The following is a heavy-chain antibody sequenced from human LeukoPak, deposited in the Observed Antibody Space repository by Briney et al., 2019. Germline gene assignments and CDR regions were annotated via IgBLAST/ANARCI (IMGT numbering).Heavy chain of an antibody. CDR3: ARYSSSSGGAAYYLDY. V-gene: IGHV3-74*01. CDR2: ISGDGSVT. CDR1: RFTLRNYW. Sequence: GGSLRLSCTASRFTLRNYWMHWVRQVPGKRLVWVSRISGDGSVTNYADSVQGRFTISRDNAKNILYLQINSLRSEDTAVYYCARYSSSSGGAAYYLDYWGHGTLVTVSS. J-gene: IGHJ4*01. D-gene: IGHD6-6*01.